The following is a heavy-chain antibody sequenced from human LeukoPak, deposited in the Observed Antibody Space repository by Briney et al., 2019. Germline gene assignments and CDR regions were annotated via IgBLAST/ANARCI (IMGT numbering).Heavy chain of an antibody. D-gene: IGHD3-10*01. Sequence: ASVKVSCKASGYTFTDYYIHWVRQAPGQGLEWMGWINPNVGATNYAQTFQGRVTMARDRSICTASMELRRLRSDDTAVYYCARFIMVPGVIRYWFDSWGQGTLVTVSS. J-gene: IGHJ5*01. V-gene: IGHV1-2*02. CDR3: ARFIMVPGVIRYWFDS. CDR2: INPNVGAT. CDR1: GYTFTDYY.